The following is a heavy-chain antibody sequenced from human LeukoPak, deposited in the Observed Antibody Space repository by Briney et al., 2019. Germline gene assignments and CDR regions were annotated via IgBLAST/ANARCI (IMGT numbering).Heavy chain of an antibody. D-gene: IGHD6-6*01. J-gene: IGHJ4*02. Sequence: PGGSLRLSCADSGFTFSNDWMNWVRQAPGKGLEWLGRIKSKTDGGTTDYAAPVKGRFTISRDDSKNTLYLQMNSLKTEDTAVYYCTTLYSLLRDSSYWGQGTLVTVSS. CDR1: GFTFSNDW. CDR2: IKSKTDGGTT. V-gene: IGHV3-15*07. CDR3: TTLYSLLRDSSY.